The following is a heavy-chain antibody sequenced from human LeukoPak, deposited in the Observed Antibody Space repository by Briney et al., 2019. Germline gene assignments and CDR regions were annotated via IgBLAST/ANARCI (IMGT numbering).Heavy chain of an antibody. D-gene: IGHD6-19*01. CDR3: ARRPPSSDWYGL. CDR1: GGSFSDYY. Sequence: PSETLSLTCAVYGGSFSDYYWSWIRQPPGKGLEWIGEINHSGSTNYNPSLKSRITISVDTSKNQFSLKLSSVAAADTAVYYCARRPPSSDWYGLWGQGTLVTVSS. CDR2: INHSGST. V-gene: IGHV4-34*01. J-gene: IGHJ4*02.